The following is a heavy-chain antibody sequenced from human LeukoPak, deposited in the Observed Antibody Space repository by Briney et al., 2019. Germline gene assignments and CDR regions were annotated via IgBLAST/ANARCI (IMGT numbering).Heavy chain of an antibody. J-gene: IGHJ3*02. D-gene: IGHD1-1*01. Sequence: GGALRLSCAASGFSVRSNYISWVRQAPGKGLEWVSMVYSDGSIFHADSVKGRFTMSRDNSRNTLDLQMNSLRVEDTAVYFCARDRRRLRGMNGDGDAFDIWGQGTMVTVSS. CDR2: VYSDGSI. V-gene: IGHV3-53*01. CDR1: GFSVRSNY. CDR3: ARDRRRLRGMNGDGDAFDI.